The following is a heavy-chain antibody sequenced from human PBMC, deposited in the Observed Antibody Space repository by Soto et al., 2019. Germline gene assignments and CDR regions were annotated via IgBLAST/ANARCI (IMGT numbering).Heavy chain of an antibody. CDR2: IKEDGSET. CDR1: GFTFKNYW. Sequence: EVQLVESGGGLVQPGGSQRLSCAASGFTFKNYWMSWLRQAPGKGLEWAANIKEDGSETYYVDSVKGRFTISRDNAKNSLYLQMNSLRAEDTAVYYCAKGGSWDLDYWGQGALVTVSS. J-gene: IGHJ4*02. V-gene: IGHV3-7*01. D-gene: IGHD1-26*01. CDR3: AKGGSWDLDY.